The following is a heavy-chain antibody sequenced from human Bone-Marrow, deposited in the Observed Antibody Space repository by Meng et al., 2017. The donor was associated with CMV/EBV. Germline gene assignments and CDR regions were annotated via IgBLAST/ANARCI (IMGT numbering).Heavy chain of an antibody. Sequence: GESLKISCAASGFTFSSYSMNWVRQAPGKGLEWVSSISSSSSYIYYADSVKGRFTISRDNAKNSLYLQMNSLRAEDTAVYYCAKKHYYYGKYVWGQGTTVTVSS. J-gene: IGHJ6*02. CDR3: AKKHYYYGKYV. CDR1: GFTFSSYS. CDR2: ISSSSSYI. V-gene: IGHV3-21*04.